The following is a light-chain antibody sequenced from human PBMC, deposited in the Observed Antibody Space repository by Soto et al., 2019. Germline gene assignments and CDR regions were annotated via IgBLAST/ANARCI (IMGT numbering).Light chain of an antibody. V-gene: IGKV3-20*01. J-gene: IGKJ1*01. CDR3: QQYGSSSWT. CDR1: QSVSNY. Sequence: IVLTQSPATLSLSPGESATLSCRASQSVSNYLGWYQQKPGQAPRLLIYGASTRATGIPGRFSGSGSGTDFTLTISRLEPEDFAVYYCQQYGSSSWTFGQGTKVDIK. CDR2: GAS.